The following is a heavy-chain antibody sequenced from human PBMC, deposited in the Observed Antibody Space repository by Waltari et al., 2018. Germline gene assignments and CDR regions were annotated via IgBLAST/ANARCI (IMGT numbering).Heavy chain of an antibody. J-gene: IGHJ5*02. CDR1: GGTFSSYA. D-gene: IGHD3-16*01. CDR2: IIPIFGTA. Sequence: QVQLVQSGAEVKKPGSSVKVSCKASGGTFSSYAISWVRQAPGQGLEWMVGIIPIFGTANYAQKFQGRGTITADESTSPAYMELSILRSVDTAVYYCAREGSSSFWGVSPWFDPWGQGTLVTVSS. CDR3: AREGSSSFWGVSPWFDP. V-gene: IGHV1-69*01.